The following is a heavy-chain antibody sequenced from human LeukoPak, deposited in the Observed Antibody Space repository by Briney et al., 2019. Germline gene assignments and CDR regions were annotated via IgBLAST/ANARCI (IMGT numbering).Heavy chain of an antibody. CDR3: AREVGSYYDFWSANGGFDP. J-gene: IGHJ5*02. CDR2: ISAYNGNT. V-gene: IGHV1-18*01. CDR1: GYTFTSYG. Sequence: ASVKVSCKASGYTFTSYGISWVRQAPGQGLEWMGWISAYNGNTNYAQKLQGRVTMTTDTSTSTAYMELRSLRSDDTAVYYCAREVGSYYDFWSANGGFDPWGQGTLVTVSS. D-gene: IGHD3-3*01.